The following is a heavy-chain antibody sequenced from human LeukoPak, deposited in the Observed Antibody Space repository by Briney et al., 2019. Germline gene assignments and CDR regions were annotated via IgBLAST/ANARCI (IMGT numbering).Heavy chain of an antibody. J-gene: IGHJ4*02. D-gene: IGHD2-15*01. V-gene: IGHV3-74*01. CDR3: ARDPSISSGGSCYFDH. Sequence: GGSLRLSCAASGFTFSSYWMHWVRQAPGKGLVWVSRINSDGSSTSYADSVKGRFTISRDNAKNTLYLQMNSLRAEDTAVYYCARDPSISSGGSCYFDHWGQGTLVTISS. CDR2: INSDGSST. CDR1: GFTFSSYW.